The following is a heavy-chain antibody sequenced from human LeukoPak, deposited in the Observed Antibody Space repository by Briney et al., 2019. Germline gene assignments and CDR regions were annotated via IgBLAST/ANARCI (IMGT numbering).Heavy chain of an antibody. CDR2: ISSSGSTI. D-gene: IGHD3-16*01. J-gene: IGHJ4*02. V-gene: IGHV3-11*01. CDR1: GFTFSDYY. CDR3: ARDYVSHNGVYDCFEF. Sequence: GGSLRLSCAASGFTFSDYYMSWIRQAPGKGLEWVSYISSSGSTIYYADSVKGRFTISRDDSKNTVFLQMDSLRAEDTAVYYCARDYVSHNGVYDCFEFWGQGTQVTVSS.